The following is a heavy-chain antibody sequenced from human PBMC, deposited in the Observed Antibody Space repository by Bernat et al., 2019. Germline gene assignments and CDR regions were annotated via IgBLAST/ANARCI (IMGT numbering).Heavy chain of an antibody. D-gene: IGHD6-13*01. V-gene: IGHV3-48*01. CDR2: ISSSSSTI. Sequence: EVQLVESGGGLVQPGGSLRLSCAASGFTFSSYSMNWVRQAPGKGLEWVSYISSSSSTIYYADSVKGRFTISRDNAKNSLYLQMNSLRAEDTAVYYCAIAAAGQYYYGMDVWGQGTKVTVSS. CDR3: AIAAAGQYYYGMDV. J-gene: IGHJ6*02. CDR1: GFTFSSYS.